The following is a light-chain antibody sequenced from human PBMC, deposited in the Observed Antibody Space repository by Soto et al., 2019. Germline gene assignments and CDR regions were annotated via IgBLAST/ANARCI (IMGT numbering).Light chain of an antibody. CDR2: LGS. Sequence: DIVMTQSPLSLPVTPGEPASISCRSSQSLLHTNGYNSLDWYLQKPGQSPQLLISLGSNRASGVPDRFSGSGSGTDFTLRISRVEAEDVGVYYCMQALQTPPTF. CDR3: MQALQTPPT. CDR1: QSLLHTNGYNS. J-gene: IGKJ1*01. V-gene: IGKV2-28*01.